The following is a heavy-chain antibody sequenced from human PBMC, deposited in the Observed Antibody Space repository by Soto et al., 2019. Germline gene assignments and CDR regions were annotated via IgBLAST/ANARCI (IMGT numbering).Heavy chain of an antibody. CDR3: APNGIAAADNDYGLDV. D-gene: IGHD6-13*01. CDR1: EFTFSSDA. V-gene: IGHV3-23*01. Sequence: GYLRLSCAASEFTFSSDAMSWFRQAPGKGLEWVSAISGSGGSTYYADSVKGRFNISRDNSKNTLYLQMNSLRAEDTAVYYCAPNGIAAADNDYGLDVRGQGTTVTVSS. J-gene: IGHJ6*02. CDR2: ISGSGGST.